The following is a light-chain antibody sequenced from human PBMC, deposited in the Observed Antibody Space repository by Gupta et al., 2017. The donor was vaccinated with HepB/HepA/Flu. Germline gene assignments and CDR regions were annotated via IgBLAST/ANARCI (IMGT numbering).Light chain of an antibody. CDR2: YNA. Sequence: SYVLTQPPSVSVAPGQTARITCGIDNIGSDTVHWYQQKPGQAPVLVMYYNADRPSGIPERFSGSTSGTTATLTISGVEAGDEADYYCQVWDTSTDHYVFGTGTKVTVL. V-gene: IGLV3-21*04. CDR1: NIGSDT. CDR3: QVWDTSTDHYV. J-gene: IGLJ1*01.